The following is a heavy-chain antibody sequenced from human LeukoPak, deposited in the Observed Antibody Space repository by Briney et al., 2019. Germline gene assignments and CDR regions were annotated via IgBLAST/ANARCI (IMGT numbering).Heavy chain of an antibody. J-gene: IGHJ6*03. CDR1: GFTFSSYG. D-gene: IGHD6-6*01. Sequence: GGSLRLSCAASGFTFSSYGMHWVRQAPGKGLEWVAFIRYDGSNKYYADSVKGRFTISRDNSKNTLYLQMNSLRAEDTAVYYCARDPTLYSSSSYYYYMDVWGKGTTVTVSS. CDR2: IRYDGSNK. CDR3: ARDPTLYSSSSYYYYMDV. V-gene: IGHV3-30*02.